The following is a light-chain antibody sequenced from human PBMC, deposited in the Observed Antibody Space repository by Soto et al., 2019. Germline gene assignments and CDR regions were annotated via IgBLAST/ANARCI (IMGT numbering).Light chain of an antibody. CDR3: QQRSNWPLYT. Sequence: EIVLTQSPATLSLSPGERATLSCRASQSVSSYLAWYQQKSGQAPRLLIYDASNRATGIPARFSGSGSGTDFTLTISSLEPEDFVVYYRQQRSNWPLYTFGQGTKLEIK. V-gene: IGKV3-11*01. CDR2: DAS. CDR1: QSVSSY. J-gene: IGKJ2*01.